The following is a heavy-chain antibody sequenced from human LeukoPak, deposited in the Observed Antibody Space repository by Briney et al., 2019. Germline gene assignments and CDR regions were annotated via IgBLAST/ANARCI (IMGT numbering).Heavy chain of an antibody. CDR1: GFTFSSYE. D-gene: IGHD2-2*01. Sequence: GGSLRLSCAASGFTFSSYEMNWVRQAPGKGLEGVSYISSSGSTIYYADSVKGRFTISRDNAKNSLYLQMNSLRAEDTAVYYCARDPLHCRSTSCYVDFYYWGQGTLVTVSS. CDR2: ISSSGSTI. CDR3: ARDPLHCRSTSCYVDFYY. V-gene: IGHV3-48*03. J-gene: IGHJ4*02.